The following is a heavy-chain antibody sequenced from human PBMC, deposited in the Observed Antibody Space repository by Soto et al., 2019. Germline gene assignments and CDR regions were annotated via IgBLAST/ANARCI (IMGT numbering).Heavy chain of an antibody. CDR1: GFTFSSYG. D-gene: IGHD3-3*01. V-gene: IGHV3-30*03. CDR3: AGAPFWSGYPYYYYGMDV. Sequence: QVQLVESGGGVVQPGRSLRLSCAASGFTFSSYGMHWVRQAPGKGLEWVAVISYDGSNKYYADSVKGRFTISRDNSKNKLYLQMNSLRAEDTAVYYCAGAPFWSGYPYYYYGMDVWGQGTTVTVSS. CDR2: ISYDGSNK. J-gene: IGHJ6*02.